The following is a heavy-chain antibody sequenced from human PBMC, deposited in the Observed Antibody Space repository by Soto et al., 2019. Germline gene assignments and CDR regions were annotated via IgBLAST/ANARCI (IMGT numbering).Heavy chain of an antibody. D-gene: IGHD4-17*01. Sequence: GGSLRLSCASSCFTFISFWMHWVRQAPGKGLVWVARASPDGTSTSYAESVKGRFTISRDNAKNTLYMQMNSLRAEDTAVYYCTRHGSGDYFLFDPWGQGTLVTVSS. CDR1: CFTFISFW. V-gene: IGHV3-74*01. CDR3: TRHGSGDYFLFDP. CDR2: ASPDGTST. J-gene: IGHJ5*02.